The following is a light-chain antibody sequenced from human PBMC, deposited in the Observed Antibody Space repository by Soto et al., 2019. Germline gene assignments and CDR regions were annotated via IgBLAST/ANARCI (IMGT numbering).Light chain of an antibody. CDR2: DVS. CDR3: SSYTSSSTRV. Sequence: QSALTQPASLSGCPGQSITISCTGTSSDVGRYNFVSWYQQHPGKAPKLMIYDVSNRPSGISNRFSGSKSGNTASLTISGLQPEDEADYYCSSYTSSSTRVFGTGTKLTVL. J-gene: IGLJ1*01. V-gene: IGLV2-14*01. CDR1: SSDVGRYNF.